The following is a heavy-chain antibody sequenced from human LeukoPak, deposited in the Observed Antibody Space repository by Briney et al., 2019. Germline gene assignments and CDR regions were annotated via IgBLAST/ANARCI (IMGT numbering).Heavy chain of an antibody. CDR2: INHSGST. CDR3: ASLQINLTPYWFDP. CDR1: GGSFSGYY. D-gene: IGHD5-24*01. V-gene: IGHV4-34*01. J-gene: IGHJ5*02. Sequence: SETLSLTCAVYGGSFSGYYWSWIRQPPGQGLEWIGEINHSGSTNYNPSLKSRVTISVDTSKNQFSLKLSSVTAADTAVYYCASLQINLTPYWFDPWGQGTLVTVSS.